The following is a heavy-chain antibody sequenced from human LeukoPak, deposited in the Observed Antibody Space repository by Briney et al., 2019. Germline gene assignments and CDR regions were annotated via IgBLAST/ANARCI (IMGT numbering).Heavy chain of an antibody. CDR2: IYHSGNT. CDR3: ARARSSGWLNWFDP. J-gene: IGHJ5*02. D-gene: IGHD6-19*01. V-gene: IGHV4-38-2*02. CDR1: GYSISSGYH. Sequence: SETLSLTCSVSGYSISSGYHWGWIRPPPGKGLEWIGSIYHSGNTYYKPSLRSRVTILVDTSKNQFSLKLSSVTAADTAVYYCARARSSGWLNWFDPWGQGTLVTVSS.